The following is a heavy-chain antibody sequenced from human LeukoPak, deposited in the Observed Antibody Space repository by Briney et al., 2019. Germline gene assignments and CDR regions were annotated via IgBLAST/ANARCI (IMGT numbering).Heavy chain of an antibody. CDR3: AKDHLLGYHLLRDGYYYGLDA. J-gene: IGHJ6*02. CDR2: ISWNSGSI. CDR1: GFTFDDYA. Sequence: GGSLRLSCAVSGFTFDDYAMHWVRQAPGKGLEWVSGISWNSGSIGYADSVKGRFTISRDNAKNSLYLQMNSLRPEDTALYYCAKDHLLGYHLLRDGYYYGLDAWGQGTTVTVSS. D-gene: IGHD2-2*01. V-gene: IGHV3-9*01.